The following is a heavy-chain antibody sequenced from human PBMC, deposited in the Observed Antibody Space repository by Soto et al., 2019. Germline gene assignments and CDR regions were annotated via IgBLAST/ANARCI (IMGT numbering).Heavy chain of an antibody. CDR1: GYTFTSYA. V-gene: IGHV1-3*01. D-gene: IGHD6-6*01. CDR2: INAGNGNT. Sequence: ASVKVSCKASGYTFTSYAMHWVRQAPGQRLEWMGWINAGNGNTKYSQKFQGRVTITRDTSASTAYMELSSLRSEDTAVYYCASPLPLYSSSSDYYYYGMDVWGQGTTVTV. J-gene: IGHJ6*02. CDR3: ASPLPLYSSSSDYYYYGMDV.